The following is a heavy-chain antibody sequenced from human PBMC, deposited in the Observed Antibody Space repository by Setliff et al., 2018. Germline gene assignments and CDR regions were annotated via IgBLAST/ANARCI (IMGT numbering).Heavy chain of an antibody. CDR3: AKDLGNTYGRENFFDS. J-gene: IGHJ4*02. D-gene: IGHD5-18*01. V-gene: IGHV3-33*06. Sequence: LRLSCAASGFTFSSYGMHWVRQAPGKGLEWVAVIWSHGGLKSYVDSVKGRFTIARDNSENTLYLEMSSLRAEDTAVYYCAKDLGNTYGRENFFDSWGQGTLVTVSS. CDR2: IWSHGGLK. CDR1: GFTFSSYG.